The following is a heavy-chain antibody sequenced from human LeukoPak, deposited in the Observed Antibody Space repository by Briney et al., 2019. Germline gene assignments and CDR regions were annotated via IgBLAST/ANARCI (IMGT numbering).Heavy chain of an antibody. CDR1: GESFTDYW. D-gene: IGHD3-9*01. V-gene: IGHV5-51*01. Sequence: GESLKISCTGSGESFTDYWIGWVRQMPGKGLEWMGIIYPGDSDTRYSPSFHGQVTMPVDKSINTAYLQWSSLKASDTAVYYCARPLLRYFDTHVFDIWGQGTMVTVSS. J-gene: IGHJ3*02. CDR2: IYPGDSDT. CDR3: ARPLLRYFDTHVFDI.